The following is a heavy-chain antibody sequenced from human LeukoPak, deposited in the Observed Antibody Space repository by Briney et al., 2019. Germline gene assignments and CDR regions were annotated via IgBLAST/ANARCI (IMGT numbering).Heavy chain of an antibody. D-gene: IGHD5-24*01. CDR3: ARDLDDYNGLPPFFQH. V-gene: IGHV3-7*03. CDR2: IKQDGSKL. Sequence: GGSLRLSCAASGFTLSNYWMSWVRQAPGKGLEWVANIKQDGSKLSYVDSVKGRFTVSRDNSKSTLYLQMNSLRAEDTAVYYCARDLDDYNGLPPFFQHWGQGTLVTVSS. CDR1: GFTLSNYW. J-gene: IGHJ1*01.